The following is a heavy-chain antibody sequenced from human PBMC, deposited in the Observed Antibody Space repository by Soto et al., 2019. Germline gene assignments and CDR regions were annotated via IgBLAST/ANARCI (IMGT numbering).Heavy chain of an antibody. CDR3: ARTYGDGYFDY. V-gene: IGHV3-33*01. CDR1: GFTFSSYG. J-gene: IGHJ4*02. Sequence: QVQLVESGGGVVQPGRSLRLSCAASGFTFSSYGMHWVRQAPGKGLEWVAVIWYDGSNKYYADSVKGRFTISRDNSKNTLYLQMNSLRAEDTDVYYCARTYGDGYFDYWGQGTLVTVSS. CDR2: IWYDGSNK. D-gene: IGHD4-17*01.